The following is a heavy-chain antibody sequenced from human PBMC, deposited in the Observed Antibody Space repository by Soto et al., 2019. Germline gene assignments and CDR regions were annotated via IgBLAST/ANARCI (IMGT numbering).Heavy chain of an antibody. CDR3: AVPAAMASSSSDPSDDAFDS. D-gene: IGHD2-2*01. J-gene: IGHJ3*01. CDR2: IYPGDSDT. CDR1: GYSFTKYW. V-gene: IGHV5-51*01. Sequence: PGESLKISCKGSGYSFTKYWIGWVRQMPGKGLEWMGIIYPGDSDTRYRPSFQGQVTISADKSISTSYLQGSSLKASDTAMYYCAVPAAMASSSSDPSDDAFDSWGQGTMVTVSS.